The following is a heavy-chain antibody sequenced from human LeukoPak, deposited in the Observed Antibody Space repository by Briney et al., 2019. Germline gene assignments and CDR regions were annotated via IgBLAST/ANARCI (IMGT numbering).Heavy chain of an antibody. CDR1: GFTFSNYG. V-gene: IGHV3-30*02. CDR2: IGSDGTKR. CDR3: AKGYSYGVGFDY. Sequence: TGGSLRLSCVASGFTFSNYGMHWVRQSPGKGLDWVAFIGSDGTKRYSADSVKGRFTISRDNAKNSLYLQMNSLRAEDTALYYCAKGYSYGVGFDYWGQGTLVTVSS. J-gene: IGHJ4*02. D-gene: IGHD5-18*01.